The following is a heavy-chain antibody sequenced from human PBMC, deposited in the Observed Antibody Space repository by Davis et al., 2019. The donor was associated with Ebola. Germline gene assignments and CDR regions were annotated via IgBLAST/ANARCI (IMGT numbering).Heavy chain of an antibody. J-gene: IGHJ2*01. V-gene: IGHV3-21*01. Sequence: GGSLRLSWAASGFTFSSYSMNWVRQAPGKGLEWVSSISSSSSYIYYADSVKGRFTISRDNAKNSLYLQMNSLRAEDTAVYYCARGGQQLAHWYFDLWGRGTLVTVSS. CDR1: GFTFSSYS. CDR2: ISSSSSYI. CDR3: ARGGQQLAHWYFDL. D-gene: IGHD6-13*01.